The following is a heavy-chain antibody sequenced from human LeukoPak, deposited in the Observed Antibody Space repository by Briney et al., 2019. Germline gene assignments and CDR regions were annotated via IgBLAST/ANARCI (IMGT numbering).Heavy chain of an antibody. J-gene: IGHJ4*02. CDR1: GFTFSSYS. V-gene: IGHV3-21*01. CDR3: ARDLFPSTTAYFDY. D-gene: IGHD4-11*01. CDR2: ISSSSRYI. Sequence: GGSLRLSCTASGFTFSSYSMNWVRQAPGKGLEWVSSISSSSRYIYYADSVKGRFTISRDDAKNSLYLQMNSLRAEDTAVYYCARDLFPSTTAYFDYWGQGTLVTLSS.